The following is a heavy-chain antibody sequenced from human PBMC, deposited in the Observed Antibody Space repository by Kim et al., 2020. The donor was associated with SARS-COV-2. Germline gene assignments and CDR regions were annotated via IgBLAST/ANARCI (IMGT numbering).Heavy chain of an antibody. J-gene: IGHJ6*02. Sequence: GESLKISCKGSGYSFTSYWIGWVRQMPGKGLEWMGIIYPGDSDTRYSPSFQGQVTISADKSISTAYLQWSSLKASDTAMYYCARYQTPPEQRTYYDYVWGSPDTYYYYGMDVWGQGTTVTVSS. D-gene: IGHD3-16*01. V-gene: IGHV5-51*01. CDR1: GYSFTSYW. CDR2: IYPGDSDT. CDR3: ARYQTPPEQRTYYDYVWGSPDTYYYYGMDV.